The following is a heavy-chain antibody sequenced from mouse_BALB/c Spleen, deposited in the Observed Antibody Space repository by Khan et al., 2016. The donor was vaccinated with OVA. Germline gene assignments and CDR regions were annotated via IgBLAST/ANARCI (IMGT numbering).Heavy chain of an antibody. CDR2: MIYSGHT. CDR3: ARSTYRYAFLY. Sequence: EVQLQESGPSLVKPSQTLSRICSVTGDSITSGYWNWIRKFPGNKLEFMGYMIYSGHTYYNPSLKSRISITRHTSKNQYYLQLNSVNNEHTATCYCARSTYRYAFLYWGRGTLVSVSA. J-gene: IGHJ3*01. V-gene: IGHV3-8*02. D-gene: IGHD2-14*01. CDR1: GDSITSGY.